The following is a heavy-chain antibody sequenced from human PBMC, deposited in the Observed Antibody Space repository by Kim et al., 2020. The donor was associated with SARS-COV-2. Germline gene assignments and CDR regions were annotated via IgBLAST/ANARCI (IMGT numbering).Heavy chain of an antibody. CDR1: GFTFSSYA. CDR2: ISGSGGST. J-gene: IGHJ6*02. CDR3: AKSDRAGEYYYYYYGMDV. Sequence: GGSLRLSCAASGFTFSSYAMSWVRQAPGKGLEWVSAISGSGGSTYYADSVKGRFTISRDNSKNTLYLQMNSLRAEDTAVYYCAKSDRAGEYYYYYYGMDVWGQGTTVTVSS. D-gene: IGHD6-13*01. V-gene: IGHV3-23*01.